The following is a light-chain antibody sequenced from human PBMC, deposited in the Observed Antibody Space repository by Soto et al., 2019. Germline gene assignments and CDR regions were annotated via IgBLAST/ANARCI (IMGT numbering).Light chain of an antibody. Sequence: QSALTQPPSVSGSPGQSIAISCTGTSSDVGLYNYVSWYQQHPDKVPKLIIYDVTNRPSGVSDRFSGSKSGNTASLTISGLQADEEADYYCSSFTTSSTYVFGTGTKLTVL. CDR2: DVT. J-gene: IGLJ1*01. CDR3: SSFTTSSTYV. CDR1: SSDVGLYNY. V-gene: IGLV2-14*01.